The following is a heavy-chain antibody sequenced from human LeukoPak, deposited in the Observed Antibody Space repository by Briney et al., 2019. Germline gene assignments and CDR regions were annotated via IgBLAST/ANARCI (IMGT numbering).Heavy chain of an antibody. CDR1: GFTFSSYA. CDR3: ARERINVAGDY. Sequence: GGSLRLSCAASGFTFSSYAMHWVRQAPGKGLEWVAVISYDGSNKYYADSVKGRFTISRDNSKNTLYLQMNSLRAEDTAVYYCARERINVAGDYWGQGTLVTVSP. CDR2: ISYDGSNK. J-gene: IGHJ4*02. D-gene: IGHD2-15*01. V-gene: IGHV3-30-3*01.